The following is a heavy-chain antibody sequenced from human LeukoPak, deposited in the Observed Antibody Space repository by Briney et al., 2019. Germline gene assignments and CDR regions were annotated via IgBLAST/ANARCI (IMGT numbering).Heavy chain of an antibody. CDR1: GYTFTAYY. CDR2: INPNSGVT. D-gene: IGHD2-8*01. Sequence: ASVKVSCKASGYTFTAYYTHWVRQAPGQGLGWTGRINPNSGVTNYAQKFQGRVTMTRDTSISTAYMELSSLRSDDTAVYYGATFGWSYFFDYWGQRTLVTVSS. V-gene: IGHV1-2*06. J-gene: IGHJ4*02. CDR3: ATFGWSYFFDY.